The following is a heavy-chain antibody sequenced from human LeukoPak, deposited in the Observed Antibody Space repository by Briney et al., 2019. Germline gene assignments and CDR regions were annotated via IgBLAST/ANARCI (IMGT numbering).Heavy chain of an antibody. V-gene: IGHV4-31*03. J-gene: IGHJ6*02. CDR1: GGSISSGGYY. CDR3: ARAYCSSTSCYEDYYYYYGMDV. Sequence: SQTLSLTCTVSGGSISSGGYYWSWIRQHPGRGLECIVYIYYSGSTYYNPSLKSRFTISVDTSKNQFSLKLSSVTAADTAVYYCARAYCSSTSCYEDYYYYYGMDVWGQGTTVTVSS. CDR2: IYYSGST. D-gene: IGHD2-2*01.